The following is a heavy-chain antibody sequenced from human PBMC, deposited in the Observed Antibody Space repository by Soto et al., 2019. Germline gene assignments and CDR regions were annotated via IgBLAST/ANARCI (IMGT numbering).Heavy chain of an antibody. CDR2: IKQDGSQK. Sequence: PGGSLRLSCAASGFTFSSYWMSWVRQAPGKGLERVANIKQDGSQKWYGDSVKGRFTISRDNAKNSLYLQMNSLRAEDTAVYYCARDPSIVLVPAALRSYYYYYGMDVWGQGTTVTVSS. CDR1: GFTFSSYW. J-gene: IGHJ6*02. D-gene: IGHD2-2*01. CDR3: ARDPSIVLVPAALRSYYYYYGMDV. V-gene: IGHV3-7*01.